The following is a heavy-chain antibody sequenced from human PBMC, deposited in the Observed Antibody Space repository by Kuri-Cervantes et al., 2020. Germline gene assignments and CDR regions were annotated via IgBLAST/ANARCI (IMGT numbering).Heavy chain of an antibody. CDR3: ARQLVRVGATTT. J-gene: IGHJ5*02. V-gene: IGHV1-69*06. D-gene: IGHD6-13*01. CDR2: IIPIFGTA. CDR1: GGTFSSYA. Sequence: SVKVSCKASGGTFSSYAISWVRQAPGQGLEWMGGIIPIFGTANYAQKFQGRVTITADKSTSTVYMHLSSLRSEDTAVYYCARQLVRVGATTTWGQGTLVTVSS.